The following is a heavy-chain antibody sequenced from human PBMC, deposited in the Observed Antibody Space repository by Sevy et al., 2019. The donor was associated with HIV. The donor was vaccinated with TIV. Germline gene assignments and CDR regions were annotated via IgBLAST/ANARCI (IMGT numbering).Heavy chain of an antibody. CDR1: VGSFRGYY. D-gene: IGHD1-1*01. J-gene: IGHJ3*02. CDR2: INHSGIA. CDR3: ARAPSRVRAFDI. V-gene: IGHV4-34*01. Sequence: SETLSLTCAVYVGSFRGYYWTWIRQPPGKGLEWIGEINHSGIANYNPSLKSRVTISEDTSKNQFSLKLISVTVADTAVYFCARAPSRVRAFDIWGQGTMVTVSS.